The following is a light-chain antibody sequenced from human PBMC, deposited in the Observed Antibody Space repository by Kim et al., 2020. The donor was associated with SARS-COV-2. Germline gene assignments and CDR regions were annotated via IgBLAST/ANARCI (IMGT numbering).Light chain of an antibody. CDR3: QSYDDFNRV. Sequence: GKTVTISCHRSSGNSASSYVQWYQQRPGSSPTTLIYEDNQRTPGVPERFSGSVDSSSNSVSLTISGLKTEDEADYFCQSYDDFNRVFGGGTQLTVL. CDR1: SGNSASSY. CDR2: EDN. V-gene: IGLV6-57*01. J-gene: IGLJ3*02.